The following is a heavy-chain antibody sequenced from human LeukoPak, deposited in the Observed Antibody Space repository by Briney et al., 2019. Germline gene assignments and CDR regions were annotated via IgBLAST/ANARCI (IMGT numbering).Heavy chain of an antibody. J-gene: IGHJ4*02. Sequence: PSETLSLTCTVSGGSISSHYWSWIRQPPGKGLEWIGYIYYSGSTYYNPSLKSRVTISVDTSKNQFSLKLSSVTAADTAVYYCARVAGVGGYEYGDYWGQGTLVNVSS. CDR3: ARVAGVGGYEYGDY. CDR1: GGSISSHY. V-gene: IGHV4-59*11. CDR2: IYYSGST. D-gene: IGHD5-12*01.